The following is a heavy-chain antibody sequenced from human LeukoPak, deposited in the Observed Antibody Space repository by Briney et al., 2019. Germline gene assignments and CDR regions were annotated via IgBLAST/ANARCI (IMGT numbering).Heavy chain of an antibody. J-gene: IGHJ5*01. CDR2: ITGSGSST. V-gene: IGHV3-23*01. Sequence: PGGSLRLSCAASGFTFSIYAMSGVRQAPGKGLEWVSAITGSGSSTYYADSVKGRFTISRDNSENTLYLQTNSLRVEDTAVYYGAKDRSGTTSDSWGQGTLVTVSS. CDR1: GFTFSIYA. D-gene: IGHD1-1*01. CDR3: AKDRSGTTSDS.